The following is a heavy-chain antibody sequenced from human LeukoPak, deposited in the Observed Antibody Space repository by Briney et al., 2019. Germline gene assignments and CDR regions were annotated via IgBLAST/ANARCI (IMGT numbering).Heavy chain of an antibody. D-gene: IGHD1-26*01. J-gene: IGHJ4*02. CDR3: ARLSVGARLDY. Sequence: SETLSLTCTVSGGSIRSGSYYWSWIRQPPGKGLEWIGSIYYSGSTYYNPSLKSRVTISVDTSKNQFSLKLSSVTAADTAVYYCARLSVGARLDYWGQGTLVTVSS. V-gene: IGHV4-39*07. CDR1: GGSIRSGSYY. CDR2: IYYSGST.